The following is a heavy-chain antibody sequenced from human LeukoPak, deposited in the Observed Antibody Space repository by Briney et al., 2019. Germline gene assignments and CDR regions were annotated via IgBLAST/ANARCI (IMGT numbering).Heavy chain of an antibody. V-gene: IGHV1-69*13. D-gene: IGHD6-19*01. CDR1: GGTFSSYA. CDR3: AAAGSSGWTDFDY. Sequence: SVKVSCKASGGTFSSYAISWVRQAPGQGLEWMGGIIPIFGTANYAQKFQGRVTITADESTSTAYIELSSLRSEDTAVYYCAAAGSSGWTDFDYWGQGTLVTVSS. CDR2: IIPIFGTA. J-gene: IGHJ4*02.